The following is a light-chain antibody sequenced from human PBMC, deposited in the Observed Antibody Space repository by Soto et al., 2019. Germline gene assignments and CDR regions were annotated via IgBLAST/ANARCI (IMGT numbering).Light chain of an antibody. V-gene: IGLV2-8*01. Sequence: QSALTQPPSASGSPGQSVTISCTGTSTDVGAYNYVSWYQQHPGKAPKLMIYEVTKRPSGVPDRSSGSKSGNTASLTVSGLQTEDEADYYCGSHAGNSNLVFGGGTQLTVL. J-gene: IGLJ3*02. CDR1: STDVGAYNY. CDR3: GSHAGNSNLV. CDR2: EVT.